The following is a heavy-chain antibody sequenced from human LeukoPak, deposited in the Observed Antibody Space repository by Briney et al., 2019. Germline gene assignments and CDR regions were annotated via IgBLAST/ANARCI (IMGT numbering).Heavy chain of an antibody. D-gene: IGHD5-24*01. V-gene: IGHV3-9*01. J-gene: IGHJ4*02. CDR1: GFTFDNYA. CDR2: ISWNSGSI. CDR3: AKDTGDGYDADFDY. Sequence: GGSLRLSCAASGFTFDNYAMHWVRQAPGKGLEWVSSISWNSGSIVYADSVKGRFTISRDNAKNSLFLQMNSLRPEDTAFYYCAKDTGDGYDADFDYWGQGTLVTVSS.